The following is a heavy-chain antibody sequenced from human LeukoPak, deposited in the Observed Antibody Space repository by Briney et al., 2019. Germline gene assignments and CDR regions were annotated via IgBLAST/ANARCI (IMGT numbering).Heavy chain of an antibody. Sequence: ASVKVSCKASGYTFTSYDINWVRQATGQGLEWMGWMNPSSGNTGYAQKFQGRVTITRNTSISTAYMELSSLRSEDTAVYYCARGFIDHSLNWFDPWGQGTLVTVSS. D-gene: IGHD1-14*01. CDR2: MNPSSGNT. CDR1: GYTFTSYD. CDR3: ARGFIDHSLNWFDP. J-gene: IGHJ5*02. V-gene: IGHV1-8*03.